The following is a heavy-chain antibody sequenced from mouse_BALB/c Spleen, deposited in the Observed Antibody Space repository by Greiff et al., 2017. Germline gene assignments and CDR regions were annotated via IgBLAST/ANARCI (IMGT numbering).Heavy chain of an antibody. CDR2: IYPGSGST. D-gene: IGHD2-14*01. J-gene: IGHJ4*01. Sequence: VQLQQPGAELVKPGTSVKLSCKASGYNFTSYWINWVKLRPGQGLEWIGDIYPGSGSTNYNEKFKSKATLTVDTSSSTAYMQLSSLASEDSALYYCAREGTYAMDYWGQGTSVTVSS. CDR3: AREGTYAMDY. V-gene: IGHV1-55*01. CDR1: GYNFTSYW.